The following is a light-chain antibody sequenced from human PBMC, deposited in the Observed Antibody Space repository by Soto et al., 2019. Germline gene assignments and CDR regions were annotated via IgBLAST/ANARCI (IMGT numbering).Light chain of an antibody. Sequence: DIQMIQSPATLSASVGDRITITCRASENIFKYVAWYRQTSGSAPNLLIYAASDLESGVPSRFSGSGSGTEFSLTIDNLQPNDSATYYCQHYNTRSIAFGGGTKVDVK. CDR2: AAS. J-gene: IGKJ4*01. CDR3: QHYNTRSIA. CDR1: ENIFKY. V-gene: IGKV1-5*01.